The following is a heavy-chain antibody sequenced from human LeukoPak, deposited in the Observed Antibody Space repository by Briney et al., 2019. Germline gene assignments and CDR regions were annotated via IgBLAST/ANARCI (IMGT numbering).Heavy chain of an antibody. Sequence: ASVKVSCKASGYTFTTYGISWVRQAPGQGLEWMGYIITYNGNTNYAQKLQGRVTMTTDTSTSTAYMELRSLRSDDTAVYYCARDTKRSRARWENLGIDPWGQGTLVTASS. CDR1: GYTFTTYG. J-gene: IGHJ5*02. CDR2: IITYNGNT. V-gene: IGHV1-18*01. D-gene: IGHD3-16*01. CDR3: ARDTKRSRARWENLGIDP.